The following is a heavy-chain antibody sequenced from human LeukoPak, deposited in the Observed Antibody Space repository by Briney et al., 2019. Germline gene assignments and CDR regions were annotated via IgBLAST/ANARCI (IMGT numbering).Heavy chain of an antibody. CDR2: IKQDGSEK. CDR1: GFTFSRYW. J-gene: IGHJ4*02. CDR3: ARLLVYNSGGEAFDH. D-gene: IGHD1-20*01. V-gene: IGHV3-7*01. Sequence: GGSLRLSCAASGFTFSRYWMSWVRQAPGKGLEWVANIKQDGSEKYYVDSVKGRFTISRDNPKNSLYLQMNSLRAEDTAVYYCARLLVYNSGGEAFDHWGQGTLVTVSS.